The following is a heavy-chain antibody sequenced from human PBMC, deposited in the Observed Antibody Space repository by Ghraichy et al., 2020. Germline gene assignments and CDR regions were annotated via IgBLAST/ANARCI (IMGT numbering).Heavy chain of an antibody. CDR1: GFTFDSYW. Sequence: LSLTCAASGFTFDSYWMSWVRQAPGKGLEWVANIKQDGSEKYSVDSLKGRFTISRDNAKNPLYLQMNSLRAEDTALYYCARLGYCTSSNCFYGMDVWGQGTTVTVSS. CDR2: IKQDGSEK. J-gene: IGHJ6*02. CDR3: ARLGYCTSSNCFYGMDV. V-gene: IGHV3-7*03. D-gene: IGHD2-2*01.